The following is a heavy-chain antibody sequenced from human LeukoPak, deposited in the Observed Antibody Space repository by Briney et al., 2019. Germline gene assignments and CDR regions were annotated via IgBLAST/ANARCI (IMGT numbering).Heavy chain of an antibody. CDR2: IYYSGST. CDR3: ARGSLYESSSKDNWFDP. CDR1: GGSISSSSYY. J-gene: IGHJ5*02. V-gene: IGHV4-39*07. D-gene: IGHD3-22*01. Sequence: SETLSLTCTVSGGSISSSSYYWGWIRQPPGKGLEWIGSIYYSGSTYYNPSLKSRVTISVVTSKNQLSLKLSSVTAADTAVYDCARGSLYESSSKDNWFDPWGQGTLVTVSS.